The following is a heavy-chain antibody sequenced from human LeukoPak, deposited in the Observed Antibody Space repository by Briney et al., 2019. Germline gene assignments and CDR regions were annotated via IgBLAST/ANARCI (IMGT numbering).Heavy chain of an antibody. D-gene: IGHD3-22*01. V-gene: IGHV4-39*07. CDR1: PGSISSSSYY. CDR2: IYHSGST. Sequence: SETLSLTCTVSPGSISSSSYYWGWIRQPPGKGLEWIGSIYHSGSTYYNPSLKSRVTISVDTSKNQFSLKLSSVTAADTAVYYCAREKAPYYDSSGYYSAPDYWGQGTLVTVSS. CDR3: AREKAPYYDSSGYYSAPDY. J-gene: IGHJ4*02.